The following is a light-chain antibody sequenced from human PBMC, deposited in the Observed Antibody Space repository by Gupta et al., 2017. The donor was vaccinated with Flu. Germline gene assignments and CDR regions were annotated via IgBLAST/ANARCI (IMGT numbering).Light chain of an antibody. Sequence: PSTLSASVGDSVTFTCRASQTINIFLAWYQQRPGKAPKLLISRASNLESGVPSRFSGSGSGTEFTLTIISLQPDDFATYYFQLFPTYPWTFGHGTKVEIK. CDR2: RAS. V-gene: IGKV1-5*03. CDR3: QLFPTYPWT. CDR1: QTINIF. J-gene: IGKJ1*01.